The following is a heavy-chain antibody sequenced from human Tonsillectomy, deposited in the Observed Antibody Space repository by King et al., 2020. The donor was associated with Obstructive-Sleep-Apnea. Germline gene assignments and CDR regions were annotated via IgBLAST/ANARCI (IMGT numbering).Heavy chain of an antibody. V-gene: IGHV4-59*08. CDR2: IYYSGST. Sequence: VQLQESGPGMVKPSETLSLNCTVSGGSISSYFWSWIRQPPGKGLEWIGYIYYSGSTNYNPSLKSRVTISVDTSKNQFSLKLSSVTAADTAVYYCARLVVAATHDAFDIWGQGTMVTVSS. CDR3: ARLVVAATHDAFDI. J-gene: IGHJ3*02. CDR1: GGSISSYF. D-gene: IGHD2-15*01.